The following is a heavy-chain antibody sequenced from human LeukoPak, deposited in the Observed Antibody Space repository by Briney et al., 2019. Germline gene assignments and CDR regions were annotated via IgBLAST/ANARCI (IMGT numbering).Heavy chain of an antibody. D-gene: IGHD1-1*01. CDR3: ARFWKEYSGMDV. CDR2: IWFDASND. V-gene: IGHV3-33*01. Sequence: GGSLRLSCAASGFTFSTYGMNWVRQAPGKGLEWVAVIWFDASNDFYPESVRGRFTISRDNSKNTLYLQMNSLRAEDTAVYHCARFWKEYSGMDVWGQGTTVTVSS. CDR1: GFTFSTYG. J-gene: IGHJ6*02.